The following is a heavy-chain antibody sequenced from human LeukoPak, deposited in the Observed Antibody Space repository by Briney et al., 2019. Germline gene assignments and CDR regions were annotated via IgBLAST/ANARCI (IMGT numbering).Heavy chain of an antibody. V-gene: IGHV3-23*01. CDR3: AKRGVVVRVFLVGFHKEAYYFDS. CDR2: LSGSGGGT. J-gene: IGHJ4*02. Sequence: GGSLRLSCAVSGITLSNYSMSWVRQAPGKGLEWVAGLSGSGGGTNYADSVQGRFTISRDNPKNTLYLQMNSLRAEDTAVYFCAKRGVVVRVFLVGFHKEAYYFDSWGQGALVTVSS. D-gene: IGHD3-10*01. CDR1: GITLSNYS.